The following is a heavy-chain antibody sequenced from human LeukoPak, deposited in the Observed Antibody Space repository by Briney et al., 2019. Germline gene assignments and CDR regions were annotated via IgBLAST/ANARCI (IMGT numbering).Heavy chain of an antibody. D-gene: IGHD3-10*01. CDR1: GYTFTSYA. V-gene: IGHV1-8*03. Sequence: GASVKVSCKASGYTFTSYAMNWVRQAPGQGLEWMGWMDPNSGNTGYAQNFQGRVTITRDTSISTFYMDLSSLRSEDTAVYFCARRRGLWFGEFSSWGQGTPVTVSS. CDR3: ARRRGLWFGEFSS. CDR2: MDPNSGNT. J-gene: IGHJ5*02.